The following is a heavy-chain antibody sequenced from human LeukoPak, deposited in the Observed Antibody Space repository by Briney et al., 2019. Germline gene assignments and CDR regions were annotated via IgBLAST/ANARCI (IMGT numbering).Heavy chain of an antibody. CDR3: ARLSGKQQLVRGLNALNYYYYMDV. CDR1: GGSISSHY. Sequence: SETLSLTCTVSGGSISSHYWSWIRQPPGKGLEWIGYIYTSGGTTSNPSLKSRVTISVDTSKNQFSLKLSSVTAADTAVYYCARLSGKQQLVRGLNALNYYYYMDVWGKGTTVTVSS. J-gene: IGHJ6*03. CDR2: IYTSGGT. V-gene: IGHV4-4*09. D-gene: IGHD6-13*01.